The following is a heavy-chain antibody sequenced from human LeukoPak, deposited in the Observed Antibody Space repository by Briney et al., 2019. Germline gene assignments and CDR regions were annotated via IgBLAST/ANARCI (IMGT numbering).Heavy chain of an antibody. J-gene: IGHJ4*02. D-gene: IGHD2-15*01. CDR2: IIPIFGTA. Sequence: SVKVSCKASGGTFSSYAISWVRQAPGQGLEWMGGIIPIFGTANYAQKFQGRVTITADESTSTAYMELSSLRSEDTAVYYCARMGYLPTAEVDWGQGTLVTVSS. V-gene: IGHV1-69*13. CDR1: GGTFSSYA. CDR3: ARMGYLPTAEVD.